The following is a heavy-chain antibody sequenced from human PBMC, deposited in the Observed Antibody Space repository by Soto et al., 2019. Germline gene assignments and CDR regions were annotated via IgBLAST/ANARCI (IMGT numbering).Heavy chain of an antibody. CDR2: ISSYNGVT. J-gene: IGHJ4*02. V-gene: IGHV1-18*01. D-gene: IGHD5-12*01. CDR3: ARDHRGYGTFDH. Sequence: VKVSCKASGYTFTSYGISWVRQAPGQGLEWMGWISSYNGVTNYAQKLQGRVTLTTDSSTSTAYMEVRSLRVDDTAVYYCARDHRGYGTFDHWGQGTLVTVSS. CDR1: GYTFTSYG.